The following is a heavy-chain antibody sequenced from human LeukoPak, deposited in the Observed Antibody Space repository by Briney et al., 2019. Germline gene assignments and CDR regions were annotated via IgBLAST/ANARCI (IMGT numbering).Heavy chain of an antibody. CDR1: GYTFTSYD. D-gene: IGHD2-15*01. CDR3: ARLVVAATRYWYFDL. V-gene: IGHV1-8*03. J-gene: IGHJ2*01. CDR2: MNPNSGNT. Sequence: GASVKVSCKASGYTFTSYDINWVRHATGQGLEWMGWMNPNSGNTGYAQKFQGRVTITRNTSISTAYMELSRLRSEDTAVYYCARLVVAATRYWYFDLWGRGTLVTVSS.